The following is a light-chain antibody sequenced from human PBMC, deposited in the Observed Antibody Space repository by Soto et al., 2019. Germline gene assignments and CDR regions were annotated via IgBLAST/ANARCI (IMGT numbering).Light chain of an antibody. J-gene: IGLJ2*01. CDR2: DVS. V-gene: IGLV2-11*01. CDR3: CSYAGSYTPHVV. CDR1: SSDVGGYNY. Sequence: QSALTQPRSVSGSPGQSVTIXXTGTSSDVGGYNYVSWYQQHPGKAPKLMIYDVSKRPSGVPDRFSGSKSGNTASLTISGLQAEDEADYYCCSYAGSYTPHVVFGGGTKVTVL.